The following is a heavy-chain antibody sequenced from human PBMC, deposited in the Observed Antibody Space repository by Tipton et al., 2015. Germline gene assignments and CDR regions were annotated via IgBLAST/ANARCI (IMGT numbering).Heavy chain of an antibody. J-gene: IGHJ1*01. D-gene: IGHD3-3*01. CDR1: GGSVTSNIYY. CDR3: ARGQDENTLGEYYTH. CDR2: IFSGGST. V-gene: IGHV4-61*01. Sequence: LRLSCTVSGGSVTSNIYYWSWIRQPPGKGLEWIGYIFSGGSTNSNPSVKSRVTIFLTSNKQFSLEMTSVTAADTAIYYCARGQDENTLGEYYTHWGQGTLVTVSS.